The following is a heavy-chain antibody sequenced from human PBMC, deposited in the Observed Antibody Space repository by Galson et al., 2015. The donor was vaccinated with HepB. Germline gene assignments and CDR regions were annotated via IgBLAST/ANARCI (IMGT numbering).Heavy chain of an antibody. CDR2: INHRGIT. CDR3: ARTNDYGDYGDWYFEL. Sequence: ETLSLTCAVYGGSFSGYYWTWVRQPPGEGVEWVGEINHRGITNYKASLRSRLTISIDTSRNQVSLRLKSVIATDTAVYYCARTNDYGDYGDWYFELWGRGTLVTVSS. V-gene: IGHV4-34*01. D-gene: IGHD4-17*01. J-gene: IGHJ2*01. CDR1: GGSFSGYY.